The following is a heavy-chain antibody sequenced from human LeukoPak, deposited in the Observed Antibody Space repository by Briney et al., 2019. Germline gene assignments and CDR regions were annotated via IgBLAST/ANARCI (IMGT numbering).Heavy chain of an antibody. CDR3: ARWGYYGSGNDFRFDP. CDR2: IHYTGST. CDR1: GVSISSYY. Sequence: WETLSLTCTVSGVSISSYYWSWIRQSPGKGLECIVYIHYTGSTNYNPSLKSRVTISVETSKNQFSLKLKSVTAADTAVYYCARWGYYGSGNDFRFDPWGQGTLVTVSS. J-gene: IGHJ5*02. D-gene: IGHD3-10*01. V-gene: IGHV4-59*01.